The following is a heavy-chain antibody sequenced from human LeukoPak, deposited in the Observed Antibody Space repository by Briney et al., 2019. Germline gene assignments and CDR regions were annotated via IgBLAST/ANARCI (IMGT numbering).Heavy chain of an antibody. V-gene: IGHV4-59*08. D-gene: IGHD6-19*01. J-gene: IGHJ4*02. CDR3: ARVGAVAGTCFDY. CDR1: GGSISSYY. Sequence: SETLSLTCTVSGGSISSYYWSWIRQPPGKGLEWIGYIYYSGSTNYNPSLKSRVTISVDTSKNQFSLKLSSVTAADTAVYYCARVGAVAGTCFDYWGQGTLVTVSS. CDR2: IYYSGST.